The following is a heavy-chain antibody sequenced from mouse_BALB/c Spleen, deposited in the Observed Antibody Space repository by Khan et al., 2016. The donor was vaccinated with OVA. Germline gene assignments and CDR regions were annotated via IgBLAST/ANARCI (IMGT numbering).Heavy chain of an antibody. Sequence: EVQLQESGPGLVKPSQSLSLTCTVYGYSITSNYAWNWIRQFPGNKLEWMGKISYSGSTNYNPSLKSRLSITRDTSKNQFFMLLHSVPTEDSATSCCAKGNCYGYALDYWGQGTSVTVSS. CDR3: AKGNCYGYALDY. J-gene: IGHJ4*01. CDR1: GYSITSNYA. V-gene: IGHV3-2*02. CDR2: ISYSGST. D-gene: IGHD1-1*01.